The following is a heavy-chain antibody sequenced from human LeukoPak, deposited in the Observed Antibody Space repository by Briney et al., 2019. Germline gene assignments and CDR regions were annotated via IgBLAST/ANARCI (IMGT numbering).Heavy chain of an antibody. D-gene: IGHD3-22*01. J-gene: IGHJ4*02. CDR1: RGPISSSSYY. Sequence: SETLSLTCTVSRGPISSSSYYWGWIRKPPGKGQEWIGSIYYSGSTYYNPSLKSRVTISVDTSKNQFSLKLSSVTAADTAVYYCAREDSSGYYLLADYWGQGTLVTVSS. V-gene: IGHV4-39*07. CDR2: IYYSGST. CDR3: AREDSSGYYLLADY.